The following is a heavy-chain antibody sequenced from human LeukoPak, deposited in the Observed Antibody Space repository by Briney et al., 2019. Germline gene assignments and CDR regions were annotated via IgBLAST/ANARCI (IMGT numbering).Heavy chain of an antibody. CDR2: TYYRSKWYN. V-gene: IGHV6-1*01. CDR1: GDSVSSNSAA. Sequence: SQTLSLTCAISGDSVSSNSAAWTWIRQPPSRGLEWLGRTYYRSKWYNDYAVSVKSRITINPDTSKNQFSLQLNSMTPEDTAVYYCVGGNYWFDPWGQGTLVTVSS. CDR3: VGGNYWFDP. D-gene: IGHD1-26*01. J-gene: IGHJ5*02.